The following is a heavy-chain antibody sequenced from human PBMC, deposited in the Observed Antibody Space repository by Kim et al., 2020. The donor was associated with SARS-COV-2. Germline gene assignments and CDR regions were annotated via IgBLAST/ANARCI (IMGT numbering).Heavy chain of an antibody. CDR3: ARDHCSGGSCYLRYFDY. CDR2: ISAYNGNT. CDR1: GYTFTSYG. D-gene: IGHD2-15*01. Sequence: ASVKVSCKASGYTFTSYGISWVRQAPGQGLEWMGWISAYNGNTNYAQKLQGRVTMTTDTSTSTAYMELRSLRSDDTAVYYCARDHCSGGSCYLRYFDYWGQGTLVTVSS. J-gene: IGHJ4*02. V-gene: IGHV1-18*01.